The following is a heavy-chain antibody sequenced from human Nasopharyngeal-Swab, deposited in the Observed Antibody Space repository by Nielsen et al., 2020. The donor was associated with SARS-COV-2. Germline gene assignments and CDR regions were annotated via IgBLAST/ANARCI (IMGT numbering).Heavy chain of an antibody. D-gene: IGHD3-3*01. Sequence: GESLKISCAASGFTFSNAWMSWVRQAPGKGLEWVGCIKSKTDGGTTDYAAPVKGRFTISRDDSKNTLYLQMNSLKTEDTAVYYCTTQTLITIFGVVIIGPDYWGQGTLVTVSS. CDR2: IKSKTDGGTT. V-gene: IGHV3-15*01. J-gene: IGHJ4*02. CDR1: GFTFSNAW. CDR3: TTQTLITIFGVVIIGPDY.